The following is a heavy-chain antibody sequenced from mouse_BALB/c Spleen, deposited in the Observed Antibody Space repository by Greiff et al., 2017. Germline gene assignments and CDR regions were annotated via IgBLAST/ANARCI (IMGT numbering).Heavy chain of an antibody. CDR1: GFNIKDTY. Sequence: VQLKESGAELVKPGASVKLSCTASGFNIKDTYMHWVKQRPEQGLEWIGRIDPANGNTKYDPKFQGKATITADTSSNTAYLQLSSLTSEDTAVYYCARYDDYDGDYYAMDYWGQGTSVTVSS. D-gene: IGHD2-4*01. CDR3: ARYDDYDGDYYAMDY. V-gene: IGHV14-3*02. J-gene: IGHJ4*01. CDR2: IDPANGNT.